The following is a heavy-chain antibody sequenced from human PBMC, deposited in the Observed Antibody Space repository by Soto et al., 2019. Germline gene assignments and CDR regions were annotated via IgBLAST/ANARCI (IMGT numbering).Heavy chain of an antibody. CDR1: GFTFTSSA. D-gene: IGHD2-15*01. CDR3: AAELRGYCSGGSCYIGY. V-gene: IGHV1-58*02. J-gene: IGHJ4*02. Sequence: QMQLVQSGPEVKKPGTSVKVSCKASGFTFTSSAMQWVRQARGQRLEWIGWSVVGSGNTNYAQKFQERVTITRDMTTSTAYMELSSRRSEDTSVYYCAAELRGYCSGGSCYIGYWGQGTLVTVSS. CDR2: SVVGSGNT.